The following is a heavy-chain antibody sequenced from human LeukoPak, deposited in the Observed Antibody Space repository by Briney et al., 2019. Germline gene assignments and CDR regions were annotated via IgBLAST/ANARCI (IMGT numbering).Heavy chain of an antibody. CDR3: ARGTTYYYDSSGYSYNFDY. D-gene: IGHD3-22*01. CDR1: GGSFSGYY. Sequence: PSETLSLTCAVYGGSFSGYYWSWIRQPPGKELEWIGEINHSGSTNYNPSLKSRVTISVDTSKSQFSLKLSSVTAADTAVYYCARGTTYYYDSSGYSYNFDYWGQGTLVTVSS. J-gene: IGHJ4*02. CDR2: INHSGST. V-gene: IGHV4-34*01.